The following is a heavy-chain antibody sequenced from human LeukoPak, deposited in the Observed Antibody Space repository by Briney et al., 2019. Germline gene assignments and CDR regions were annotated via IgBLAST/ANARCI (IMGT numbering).Heavy chain of an antibody. CDR1: GGSFRGYY. J-gene: IGHJ3*02. V-gene: IGHV4-34*01. CDR3: ARDPLTYYYDSSDAFDI. Sequence: SETLSLTCAVYGGSFRGYYWSWIRQPPGKGLEWIGEINHSGSTNYNPSLKSRVTMSVDTSKNQFSLKLSSVTAADTAVYYCARDPLTYYYDSSDAFDIWGQGTMVTVSS. CDR2: INHSGST. D-gene: IGHD3-22*01.